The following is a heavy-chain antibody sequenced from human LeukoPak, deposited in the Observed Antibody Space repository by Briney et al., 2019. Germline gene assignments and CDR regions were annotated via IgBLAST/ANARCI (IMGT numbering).Heavy chain of an antibody. CDR2: ISYDGSNK. V-gene: IGHV3-30*04. CDR1: GFTFSSYA. D-gene: IGHD5-18*01. CDR3: AKGSHGYGYSTFDY. Sequence: GGSLRLSCAASGFTFSSYAMHWVRQAPGKGLEWVAVISYDGSNKYYADSVKGRFTISRDNSKNTLYLQMNSLRAEDTAVYYCAKGSHGYGYSTFDYWGQGTLVTVSS. J-gene: IGHJ4*02.